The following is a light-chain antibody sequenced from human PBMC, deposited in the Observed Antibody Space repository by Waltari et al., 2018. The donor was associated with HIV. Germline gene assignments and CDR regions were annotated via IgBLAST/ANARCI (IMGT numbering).Light chain of an antibody. CDR1: SSHSGTNC. J-gene: IGLJ3*02. V-gene: IGLV1-47*01. CDR3: AAWDDSLSGWV. Sequence: QSVLTPPPSASGTPGQRVTISCSGSSSHSGTNCGYWYHQRPGPAPKILIYRNKQRPSGVPDRFSGSKSGTSASLAISGLRSEDEADYYCAAWDDSLSGWVFGGGTKLTVL. CDR2: RNK.